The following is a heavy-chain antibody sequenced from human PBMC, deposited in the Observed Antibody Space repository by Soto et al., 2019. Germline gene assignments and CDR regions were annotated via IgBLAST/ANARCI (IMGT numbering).Heavy chain of an antibody. D-gene: IGHD2-15*01. CDR1: GGTFSSYA. Sequence: QVQLVQSGAEVKKPGSSVKVSCKASGGTFSSYAISWVRQAPGQGLEWMGGIIPIFGTANYAQKFQGRVTITADESTSTAYMELSSLRSEDMAVYYCARPDCSGGSCYSDSLGFDPWGQGTLVTVSS. CDR3: ARPDCSGGSCYSDSLGFDP. V-gene: IGHV1-69*12. CDR2: IIPIFGTA. J-gene: IGHJ5*02.